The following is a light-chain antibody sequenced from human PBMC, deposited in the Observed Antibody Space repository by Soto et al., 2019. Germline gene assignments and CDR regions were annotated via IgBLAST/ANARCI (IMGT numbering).Light chain of an antibody. CDR3: QRYNSNSRT. Sequence: DIQMTQSPSTLSASVGDRVTITCRASQNVDHWVAWYQQKPGKAPKFLIYDASNLESGVPSRFSGRGSGTEFTLTIGSLQPDDFATYYCQRYNSNSRTFGQGPRV. CDR1: QNVDHW. J-gene: IGKJ1*01. CDR2: DAS. V-gene: IGKV1-5*01.